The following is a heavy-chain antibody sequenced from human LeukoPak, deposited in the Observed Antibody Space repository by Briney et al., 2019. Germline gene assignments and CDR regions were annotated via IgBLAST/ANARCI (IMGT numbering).Heavy chain of an antibody. J-gene: IGHJ3*02. CDR2: IKRKTDEGII. V-gene: IGHV3-15*01. Sequence: PGGSLRLSCAASGFTFSDTWMIWVRQAPGRGLERVGRIKRKTDEGIIDYAARVEGTFSSSRDDSTNTLYLQMNSLKIEDTAVYYCTTRYCNGASCYDDAFDIWGQGTMVTVSS. CDR1: GFTFSDTW. CDR3: TTRYCNGASCYDDAFDI. D-gene: IGHD2-2*01.